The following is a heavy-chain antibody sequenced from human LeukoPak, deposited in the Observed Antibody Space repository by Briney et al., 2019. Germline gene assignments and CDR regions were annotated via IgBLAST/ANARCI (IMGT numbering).Heavy chain of an antibody. CDR2: IYYSGST. J-gene: IGHJ5*02. Sequence: SETLSLTCTVSGGSISSGSYYWGWIRQPPGKGLEWIGSIYYSGSTHYNPSLKSRVTISVDTSKNQFSLKLSSVTAADTAVYYCAREGAGYSSEWARFDPWGQGTLVTVSS. V-gene: IGHV4-39*02. CDR3: AREGAGYSSEWARFDP. CDR1: GGSISSGSYY. D-gene: IGHD6-19*01.